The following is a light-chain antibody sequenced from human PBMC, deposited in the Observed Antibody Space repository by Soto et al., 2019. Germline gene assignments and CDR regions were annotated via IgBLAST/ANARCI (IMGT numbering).Light chain of an antibody. J-gene: IGLJ3*02. CDR3: VLYMGSGIWV. CDR1: SGSVSTSYY. CDR2: NTN. Sequence: QTVVTQESSFSVSPGGTVTLTCGLRSGSVSTSYYPSWYQQTPGQTPRTLIYNTNTRSSGVPDRFSASILGNKAALTITGAQADDESDYYCVLYMGSGIWVFGGGTKVTVL. V-gene: IGLV8-61*01.